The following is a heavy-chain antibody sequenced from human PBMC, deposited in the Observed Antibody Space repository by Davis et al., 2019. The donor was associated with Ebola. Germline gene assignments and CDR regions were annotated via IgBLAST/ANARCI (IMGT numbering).Heavy chain of an antibody. CDR1: GFTFSSNS. V-gene: IGHV3-48*02. J-gene: IGHJ5*02. Sequence: GESLKISCAASGFTFSSNSMSWIRQAPGKGLEWVSYIDRRSATVYYADSVEGRFTISRDNAKNSLYLQMDSLRDEDTAMYYCARGTSGRSPFDPWGQGTLVTVSS. CDR3: ARGTSGRSPFDP. D-gene: IGHD2-2*01. CDR2: IDRRSATV.